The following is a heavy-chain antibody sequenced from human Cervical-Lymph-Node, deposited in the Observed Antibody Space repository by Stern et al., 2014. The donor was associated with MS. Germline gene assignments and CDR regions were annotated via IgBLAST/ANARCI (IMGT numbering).Heavy chain of an antibody. J-gene: IGHJ4*02. CDR1: GGSISSYY. V-gene: IGHV4-59*01. D-gene: IGHD4-23*01. CDR2: IYYSGST. CDR3: ARAGGYGGSLLV. Sequence: QVQLQESGPGLVKPSGTLSLTCTVSGGSISSYYWSWIRQPPGKGLEWIGYIYYSGSTNYNPSLKSRVTISVDTSKNQFSLKLSSVTAADTAVYYCARAGGYGGSLLVWGQGTLVTVSS.